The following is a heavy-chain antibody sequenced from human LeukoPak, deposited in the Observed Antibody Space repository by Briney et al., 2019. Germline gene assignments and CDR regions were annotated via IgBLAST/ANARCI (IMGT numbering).Heavy chain of an antibody. D-gene: IGHD1-26*01. Sequence: SETLSLTCTVSDGSITNYYWNWIRQAPGKGLEWIGYIYYSGSTNYNPSLKSRVSISVDTSKNQFSLRLNSVTATDTAMYYCASNSGAGFDYWGRGTLVTVYS. CDR3: ASNSGAGFDY. V-gene: IGHV4-59*08. CDR1: DGSITNYY. CDR2: IYYSGST. J-gene: IGHJ4*02.